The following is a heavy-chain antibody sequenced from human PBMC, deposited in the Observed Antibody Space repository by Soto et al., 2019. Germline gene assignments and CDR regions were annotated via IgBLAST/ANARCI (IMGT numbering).Heavy chain of an antibody. CDR3: ARDPPNYGDDHLHSFDD. V-gene: IGHV1-46*01. Sequence: ASVKVSCKASGYTFTSYYMHWVRQAPGQGLEWMGIINPSGGSTSYAQKFQGRVTMTRDTSTSTVYMELSSLRSEDTAVYYCARDPPNYGDDHLHSFDDWGQGTLVTVSS. CDR1: GYTFTSYY. CDR2: INPSGGST. J-gene: IGHJ4*02. D-gene: IGHD4-17*01.